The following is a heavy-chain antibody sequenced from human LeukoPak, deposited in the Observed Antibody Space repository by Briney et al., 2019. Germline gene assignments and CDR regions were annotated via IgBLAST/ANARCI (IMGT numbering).Heavy chain of an antibody. CDR1: GFTFGTYA. Sequence: GGSLRLSCAASGFTFGTYAMTWVRQAPGKGLEWVSVISGSGGSTNYADSVKGRFIISRDNSRNTLFLQMDSLRAEDTAVYYCAKHHYSSSRDYFDYWGQGTLVTVSS. D-gene: IGHD6-13*01. V-gene: IGHV3-23*01. CDR3: AKHHYSSSRDYFDY. CDR2: ISGSGGST. J-gene: IGHJ4*02.